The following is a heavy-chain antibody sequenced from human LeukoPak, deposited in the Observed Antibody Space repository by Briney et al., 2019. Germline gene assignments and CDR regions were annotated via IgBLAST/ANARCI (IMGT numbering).Heavy chain of an antibody. V-gene: IGHV1-2*02. CDR1: GYTFTGYY. D-gene: IGHD6-13*01. Sequence: GASVKVSCKASGYTFTGYYMHWVRQAPGQGLEWMGWINPNSGGTNYAQKFQGRVTMTRDASISTAYMELSRLRSEDTAVYYCARDRYSSSWSNFDYWGQGTLVTVSS. CDR2: INPNSGGT. J-gene: IGHJ4*02. CDR3: ARDRYSSSWSNFDY.